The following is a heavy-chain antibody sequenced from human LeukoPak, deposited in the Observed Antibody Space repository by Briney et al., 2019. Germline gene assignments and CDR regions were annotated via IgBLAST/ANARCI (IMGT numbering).Heavy chain of an antibody. D-gene: IGHD6-19*01. CDR2: IRDSGAST. CDR1: GFTFLAYA. V-gene: IGHV3-23*01. CDR3: AKAGRSGWYPGWPFDI. J-gene: IGHJ3*02. Sequence: GGSLRLSCAASGFTFLAYAMSWVRQAPGKGLQWVSVIRDSGASTYYAGSVKGRFTISRDNSKNTLYLQMNSLRAEDTAVYYCAKAGRSGWYPGWPFDIWGQGTMVTVSS.